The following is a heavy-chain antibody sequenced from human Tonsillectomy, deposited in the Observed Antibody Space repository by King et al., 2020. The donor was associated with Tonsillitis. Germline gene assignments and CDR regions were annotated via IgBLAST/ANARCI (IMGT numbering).Heavy chain of an antibody. CDR3: AKGWVEMDA. D-gene: IGHD5-24*01. J-gene: IGHJ4*02. CDR1: GFTLSSCA. Sequence: VQLVESGGGLVQPGGSLRLSCAASGFTLSSCAMTWVRQAPGMRLEWVSAIMCSAGGTYYADSVKGRFTISRDNSKNTLYLQMNSLRAEDTAVYYCAKGWVEMDAWGQGTLVTVSS. CDR2: IMCSAGGT. V-gene: IGHV3-23*04.